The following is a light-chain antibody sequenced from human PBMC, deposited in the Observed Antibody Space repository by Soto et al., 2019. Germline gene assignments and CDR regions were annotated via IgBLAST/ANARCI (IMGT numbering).Light chain of an antibody. CDR2: GAS. CDR1: QIVSNIY. CDR3: QQYGSSSYT. J-gene: IGKJ2*01. V-gene: IGKV3-20*01. Sequence: EIVLTQSPGTLSLSPGERATLSCRASQIVSNIYLAWYQQKPGQSPRLLIYGASTRATGIGDRFSGSGSGTDFTLTISRLEAEDFAVYYCQQYGSSSYTFGQGTKLEIK.